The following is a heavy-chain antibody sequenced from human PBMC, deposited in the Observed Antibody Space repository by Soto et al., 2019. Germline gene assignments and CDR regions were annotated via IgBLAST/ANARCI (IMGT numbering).Heavy chain of an antibody. J-gene: IGHJ6*02. CDR2: ISYDGSNK. CDR1: GFTFSSYG. Sequence: QVQLVESGGGVVQPGRCLRLSCAASGFTFSSYGMHWVRQAPGKGLEWVAVISYDGSNKYYADSVKGRFTISRDNSKNTLYLQMNSLRAEDTAVYYCAKDYYDILTGYEGPMDVWGQGTTVTVSS. D-gene: IGHD3-9*01. CDR3: AKDYYDILTGYEGPMDV. V-gene: IGHV3-30*18.